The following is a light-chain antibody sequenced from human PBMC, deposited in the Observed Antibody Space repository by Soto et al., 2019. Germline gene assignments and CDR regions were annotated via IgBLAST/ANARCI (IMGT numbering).Light chain of an antibody. Sequence: QSALTQPASVSGSPGQSITISCTGTSSDIGRYVSWYQQHPGKAPNIIIYDVSNRPSGVSNRFSGSKSGNTASLTISGLQAEDEADYYCSSYTRGSASVLFGGGTKVTVL. CDR1: SSDIGRY. CDR2: DVS. J-gene: IGLJ2*01. CDR3: SSYTRGSASVL. V-gene: IGLV2-14*01.